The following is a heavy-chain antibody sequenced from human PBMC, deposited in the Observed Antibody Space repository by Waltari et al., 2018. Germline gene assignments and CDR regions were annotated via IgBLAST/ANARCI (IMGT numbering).Heavy chain of an antibody. CDR2: ISYDGSNK. CDR3: ARELSGSGWPYFDY. V-gene: IGHV3-30*01. J-gene: IGHJ4*02. CDR1: GFTFSSYA. D-gene: IGHD6-19*01. Sequence: QVQLVESGGGVVQPGRSLRLSCAASGFTFSSYAMHWVRQAPGKGLEWVAVISYDGSNKYYADSVKGRFTISRDNSKNTLYLQMNSLRAEDTAVYYCARELSGSGWPYFDYWGQGTLVTVSS.